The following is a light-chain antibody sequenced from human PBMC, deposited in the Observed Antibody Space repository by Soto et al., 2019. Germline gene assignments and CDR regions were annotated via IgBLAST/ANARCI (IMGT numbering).Light chain of an antibody. V-gene: IGLV2-23*01. CDR2: EAT. Sequence: QSALTQPASVSGSPGQSITISCTGTSSDVGNYYLVSWYQRHPGKAPKLMIYEATKRPSGVSNRFSGSKSGNTASLTISGLQGEDEADYYCCSYAGSGTSVVFGGGTKVTVL. J-gene: IGLJ2*01. CDR3: CSYAGSGTSVV. CDR1: SSDVGNYYL.